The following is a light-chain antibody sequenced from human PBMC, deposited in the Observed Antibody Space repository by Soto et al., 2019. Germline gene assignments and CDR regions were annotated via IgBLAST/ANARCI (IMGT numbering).Light chain of an antibody. V-gene: IGKV1-5*01. J-gene: IGKJ4*01. CDR2: DAS. CDR1: QSISSW. Sequence: DIQMTQSPSTLSASVGDRVTITCRASQSISSWLAWYQQKPGKAPKLLIYDASSLESGVPSRFSGSGSGTEFTLTISSLQTEDVAVYYCQQYFFSPATFGGGTKVDI. CDR3: QQYFFSPAT.